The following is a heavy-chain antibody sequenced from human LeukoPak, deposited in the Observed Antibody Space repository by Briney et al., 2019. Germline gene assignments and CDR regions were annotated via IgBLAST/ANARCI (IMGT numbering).Heavy chain of an antibody. Sequence: ETLSLTCTVSGGSISSSSYYWGWIRQPPGKGLEWIGSIYYSGSTYYNPSLKSRVTISVEKSKTQFSLKLSSVTAADTAVYYCARRGRHYDFWSGYYKRKGYFDYWGQGTLVTVSS. D-gene: IGHD3-3*01. CDR1: GGSISSSSYY. CDR2: IYYSGST. V-gene: IGHV4-39*01. CDR3: ARRGRHYDFWSGYYKRKGYFDY. J-gene: IGHJ4*02.